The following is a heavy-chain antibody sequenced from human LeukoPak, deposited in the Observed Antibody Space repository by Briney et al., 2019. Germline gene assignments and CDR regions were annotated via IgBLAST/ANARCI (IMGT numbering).Heavy chain of an antibody. V-gene: IGHV1-2*04. Sequence: ASVKVSCKASGYTFTGYYMHWVRQAPGQGLEWMGWINPNSGGTNYAQKFQGWVTMTRDTSTSTAYMELSRLRSDDTAVYYCAREANVLRFLEWEQTKNWFDPWGQGTLVTVSS. D-gene: IGHD3-3*01. CDR1: GYTFTGYY. J-gene: IGHJ5*02. CDR3: AREANVLRFLEWEQTKNWFDP. CDR2: INPNSGGT.